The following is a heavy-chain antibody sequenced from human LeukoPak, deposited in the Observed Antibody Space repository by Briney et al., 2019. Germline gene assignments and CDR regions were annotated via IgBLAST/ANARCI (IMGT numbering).Heavy chain of an antibody. J-gene: IGHJ4*02. Sequence: PGGSLRLSCATSGFAFDNSCMNWVRQAPGKGLEWVSYISSSGSTIYYADSVKGRFTISRDNAKNSLYLQMNSLRAEDTAVYYCARDGHHLVWGQGTLVTVSS. CDR1: GFAFDNSC. CDR2: ISSSGSTI. D-gene: IGHD3-16*01. CDR3: ARDGHHLV. V-gene: IGHV3-48*04.